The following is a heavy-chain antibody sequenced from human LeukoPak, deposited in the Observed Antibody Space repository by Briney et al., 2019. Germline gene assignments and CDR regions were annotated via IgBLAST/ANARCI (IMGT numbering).Heavy chain of an antibody. V-gene: IGHV3-23*01. J-gene: IGHJ4*02. CDR3: AKDPYIVVVPAAIEVDY. CDR1: GFTFSSYA. CDR2: ISGSGGST. D-gene: IGHD2-2*01. Sequence: GGSLRLSCAASGFTFSSYAMSWVRQAPGKGLEWVSAISGSGGSTYYADSVKGRFTISRDNSKNTLYLQMNSLRAEDTAVYYCAKDPYIVVVPAAIEVDYRGQGTLVTVSS.